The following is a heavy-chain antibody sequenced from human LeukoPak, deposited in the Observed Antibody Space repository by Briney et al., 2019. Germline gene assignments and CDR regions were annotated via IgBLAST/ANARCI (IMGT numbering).Heavy chain of an antibody. V-gene: IGHV3-21*01. Sequence: KPGGSLRLSCALSGVTVSSSYMNWVRQAPGKGLEWVSTISSSSSYIYYADSVKGRFTISRDNAKNSLYLQMNSLRAEDTAAYYCARGSPYYYGSGPRGPFDYWGQGTLVTVSS. CDR2: ISSSSSYI. D-gene: IGHD3-10*01. CDR1: GVTVSSSY. J-gene: IGHJ4*02. CDR3: ARGSPYYYGSGPRGPFDY.